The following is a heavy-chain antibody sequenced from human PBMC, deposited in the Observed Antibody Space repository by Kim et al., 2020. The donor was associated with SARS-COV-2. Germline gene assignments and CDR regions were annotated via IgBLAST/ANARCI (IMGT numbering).Heavy chain of an antibody. CDR3: ARGQSSSWFHLFDY. J-gene: IGHJ4*02. D-gene: IGHD6-13*01. Sequence: QKFQGRVTMTRNTSISTAYMELSSLRSEDTAVYYCARGQSSSWFHLFDYWGQGTLVTVSS. V-gene: IGHV1-8*01.